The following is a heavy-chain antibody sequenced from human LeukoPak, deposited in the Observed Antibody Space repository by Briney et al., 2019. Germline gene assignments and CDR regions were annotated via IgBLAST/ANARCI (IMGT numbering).Heavy chain of an antibody. D-gene: IGHD4-17*01. CDR2: IYYSGST. V-gene: IGHV4-59*01. CDR3: PKSVTPYYFDY. CDR1: GGSISSYY. J-gene: IGHJ4*02. Sequence: SETLSLTCTVSGGSISSYYWSGIRQPPGKGLGWIGYIYYSGSTNYNPSLKSRVTISVDTSKNQFSLKLSSLAAADTAVYYCPKSVTPYYFDYWGQGTLVTVSS.